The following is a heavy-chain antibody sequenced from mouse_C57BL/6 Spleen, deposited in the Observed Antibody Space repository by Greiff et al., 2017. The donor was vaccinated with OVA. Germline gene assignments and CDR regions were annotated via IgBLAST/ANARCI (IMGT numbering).Heavy chain of an antibody. Sequence: VQLVESGAELVKPGASVKISCKASGYAFSSYWMNWVKQRPGKGLEWIGQIYPGDGDTNYNGKFKGKATLTADKSSSTAYMQLSSLTSEDSAVYCGAREYYGSSEYFDVWGTGTTVTVSS. D-gene: IGHD1-1*01. V-gene: IGHV1-80*01. J-gene: IGHJ1*03. CDR3: AREYYGSSEYFDV. CDR1: GYAFSSYW. CDR2: IYPGDGDT.